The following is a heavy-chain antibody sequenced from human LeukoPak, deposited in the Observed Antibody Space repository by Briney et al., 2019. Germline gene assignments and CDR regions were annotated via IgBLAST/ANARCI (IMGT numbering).Heavy chain of an antibody. CDR3: ARRHCGGDCPFDY. D-gene: IGHD2-21*02. CDR1: GFTFSSYA. Sequence: PGGSLRLSCAASGFTFSSYAMSWVRQAPGKGLEWVSAISGSGGSTYYADSVRGRFTISRDNSKNTLYLQMNSLRAEDTAVYYCARRHCGGDCPFDYWGQGTLVTVSS. CDR2: ISGSGGST. J-gene: IGHJ4*02. V-gene: IGHV3-23*01.